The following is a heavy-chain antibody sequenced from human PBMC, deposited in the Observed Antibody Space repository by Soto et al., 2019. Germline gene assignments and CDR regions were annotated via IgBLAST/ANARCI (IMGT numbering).Heavy chain of an antibody. J-gene: IGHJ5*02. V-gene: IGHV4-30-4*01. CDR3: ARRSITMVRGVMGWFDP. Sequence: SEALSLTCPVSGCSISSGDYYWSWIRQPPGKGLEWIGYIYYSGSTYYNPSLKSRVTISVDTSKNQFSLKLSSVTAADTAVYYCARRSITMVRGVMGWFDPWGQGTLVTVSS. CDR1: GCSISSGDYY. CDR2: IYYSGST. D-gene: IGHD3-10*01.